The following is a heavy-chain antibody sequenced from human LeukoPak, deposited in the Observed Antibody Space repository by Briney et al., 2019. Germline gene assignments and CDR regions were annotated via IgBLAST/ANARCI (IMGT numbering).Heavy chain of an antibody. CDR3: AKDLDTAMVTSMDV. Sequence: GGSLRLSCAASGFTFSSYAMSWVRQAPGKGPEWVSAISGSGGRTYYADSVKGRFTISRDNSKNTLYLQMNSLRAGDTAVYYCAKDLDTAMVTSMDVWGQGTTVTVSS. CDR1: GFTFSSYA. CDR2: ISGSGGRT. V-gene: IGHV3-23*01. D-gene: IGHD5-18*01. J-gene: IGHJ6*02.